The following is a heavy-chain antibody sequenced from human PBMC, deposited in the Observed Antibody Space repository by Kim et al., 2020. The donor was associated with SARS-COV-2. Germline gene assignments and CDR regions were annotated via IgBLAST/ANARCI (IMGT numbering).Heavy chain of an antibody. Sequence: GESLKISCKGSGYSFTSYWISWVRQMPGKGLEWMGRIDPSDSYTNYSPSFQGHVTISADKSISTAYLQWSSLKASDTAMYYCARSLTNYDILTEIDYWGQGTLVTVSS. CDR3: ARSLTNYDILTEIDY. J-gene: IGHJ4*02. CDR2: IDPSDSYT. D-gene: IGHD3-9*01. V-gene: IGHV5-10-1*01. CDR1: GYSFTSYW.